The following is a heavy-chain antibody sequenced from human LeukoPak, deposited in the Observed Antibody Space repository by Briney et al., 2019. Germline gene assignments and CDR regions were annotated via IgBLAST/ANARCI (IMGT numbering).Heavy chain of an antibody. CDR1: GITFSSYA. J-gene: IGHJ4*02. CDR2: ISGSGGST. Sequence: PGGSLRLSCAASGITFSSYAMSWVRQAPGKGLEWVSAISGSGGSTYYSDSVKGRFTISRDNSKNRLYLQTNSLRVEDTAIYYCAKGDFDSSGYSYWGQGTLVTVSS. CDR3: AKGDFDSSGYSY. D-gene: IGHD3-22*01. V-gene: IGHV3-23*01.